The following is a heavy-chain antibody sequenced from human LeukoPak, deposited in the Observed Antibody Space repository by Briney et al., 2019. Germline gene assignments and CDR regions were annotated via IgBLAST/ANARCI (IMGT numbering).Heavy chain of an antibody. CDR2: IKTDGTYT. Sequence: GGSLRLSCATSGFTFSRYWMPWVRQAPGEGLVWVSRIKTDGTYTSNADSVKGRFTISRDNAKSTLYLQMNSLRVEDTAVYYCVADLGDYADFWGQGTLVTVSS. J-gene: IGHJ4*02. CDR1: GFTFSRYW. V-gene: IGHV3-74*01. CDR3: VADLGDYADF.